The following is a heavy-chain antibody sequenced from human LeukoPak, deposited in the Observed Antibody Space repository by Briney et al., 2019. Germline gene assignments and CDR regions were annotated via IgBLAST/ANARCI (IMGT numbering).Heavy chain of an antibody. Sequence: SETLSLTCTVSGGSISSYYWSWIRQPPGKGLEWIGYIYYSGSTNYNPSLKSRVTISVDTSKNQFSLKLSSVTAADTAVYYCARSRSEWLSFDYWGQGTLVTVSS. V-gene: IGHV4-59*08. CDR1: GGSISSYY. CDR2: IYYSGST. J-gene: IGHJ4*02. D-gene: IGHD5-12*01. CDR3: ARSRSEWLSFDY.